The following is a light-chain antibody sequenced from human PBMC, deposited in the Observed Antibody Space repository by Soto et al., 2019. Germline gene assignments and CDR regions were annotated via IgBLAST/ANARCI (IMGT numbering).Light chain of an antibody. Sequence: AIRMTQSPSSLSASTGDRVAITCRASQDISEYLVWYQQKPGKAPKVLIHAASTLQGGVSSRFSGSRSGTDFTLTINSLRSEDFATYYCQHYYTYPWTFGQGTKVEV. CDR2: AAS. CDR3: QHYYTYPWT. J-gene: IGKJ1*01. CDR1: QDISEY. V-gene: IGKV1-8*01.